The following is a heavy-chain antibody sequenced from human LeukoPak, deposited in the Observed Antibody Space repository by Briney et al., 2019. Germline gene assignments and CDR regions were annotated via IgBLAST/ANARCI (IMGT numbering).Heavy chain of an antibody. CDR3: ARGGRWYFDC. V-gene: IGHV3-7*01. Sequence: GGSLRLSCAASGFTFSTYWMSWVRQAPGKGLEWVARINQDGSEKYYVDSVKGRFTISRDNAKYSLYLQMNSLRAEDTAVYYCARGGRWYFDCWAQGTLVTVSS. J-gene: IGHJ4*02. CDR2: INQDGSEK. D-gene: IGHD4-23*01. CDR1: GFTFSTYW.